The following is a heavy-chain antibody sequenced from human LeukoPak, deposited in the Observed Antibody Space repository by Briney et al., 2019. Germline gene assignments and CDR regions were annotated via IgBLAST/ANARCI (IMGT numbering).Heavy chain of an antibody. Sequence: PGGSLRPSCAASGLTFSSYAMHWVRKAQGKGLEWVAVISYDGSNKYYADSVKGRFTISRDNSKNTLYLQMNSLRAEDTAVYYCARDRNSDYWGQGTLVTVSS. J-gene: IGHJ4*02. CDR3: ARDRNSDY. V-gene: IGHV3-30*04. CDR2: ISYDGSNK. CDR1: GLTFSSYA.